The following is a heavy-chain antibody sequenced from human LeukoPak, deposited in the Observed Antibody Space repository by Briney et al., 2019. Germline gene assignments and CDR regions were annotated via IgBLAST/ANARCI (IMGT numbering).Heavy chain of an antibody. J-gene: IGHJ4*02. Sequence: SETLSLTCTVSGGSISSSSYYWGWIRQPPGKGLEWIGSIYYSGSTYYNPSLKSRVTISVDTSKNQFSLKLSSVTAADTAVYFCARYSYGWFYFDYWGQGTLVTVSS. CDR1: GGSISSSSYY. D-gene: IGHD5-18*01. CDR3: ARYSYGWFYFDY. V-gene: IGHV4-39*07. CDR2: IYYSGST.